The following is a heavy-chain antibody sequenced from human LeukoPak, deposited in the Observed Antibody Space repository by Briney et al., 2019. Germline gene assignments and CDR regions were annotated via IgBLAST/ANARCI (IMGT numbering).Heavy chain of an antibody. Sequence: GGSLRLSCAASGFTFSSYAMSWVRQAPGKGLEWVSAISGSGGSTYYADSVKGRFTISRDNSKNTLYLQMNSLRAEDTAVYYCAKGVTIVVVPAARLYYFDYWGQGTLVTVSS. CDR3: AKGVTIVVVPAARLYYFDY. CDR1: GFTFSSYA. D-gene: IGHD2-2*01. J-gene: IGHJ4*02. V-gene: IGHV3-23*01. CDR2: ISGSGGST.